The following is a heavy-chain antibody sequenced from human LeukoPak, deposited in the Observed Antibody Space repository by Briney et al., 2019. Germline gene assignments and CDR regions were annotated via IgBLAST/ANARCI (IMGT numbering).Heavy chain of an antibody. CDR1: GFTFSSYW. CDR2: IKQDGSEK. J-gene: IGHJ4*02. Sequence: PGGSLRLSCAASGFTFSSYWMSGVRQAPGKGLEGVANIKQDGSEKYYVDSVKGRFTISRDKAKNSLYLKMNSLRAEDTAVYYCARVDYSSGWRRYFDYWGQGTLVTVSS. CDR3: ARVDYSSGWRRYFDY. V-gene: IGHV3-7*01. D-gene: IGHD6-19*01.